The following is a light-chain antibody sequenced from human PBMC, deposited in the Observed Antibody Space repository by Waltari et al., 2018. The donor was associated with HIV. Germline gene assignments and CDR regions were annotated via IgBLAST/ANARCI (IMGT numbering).Light chain of an antibody. CDR2: WAS. J-gene: IGKJ3*01. V-gene: IGKV4-1*01. CDR3: QQYYTPPRTT. Sequence: DIVMTQSPDSLAVSLGERATINCKSSQTVLYSSNNKNYLAWYQQKPGQPPKLLIYWASTRESGVPDRFSGSGSGTDFTLTISSLQAEDVAVYYCQQYYTPPRTTFGPGTKVDIK. CDR1: QTVLYSSNNKNY.